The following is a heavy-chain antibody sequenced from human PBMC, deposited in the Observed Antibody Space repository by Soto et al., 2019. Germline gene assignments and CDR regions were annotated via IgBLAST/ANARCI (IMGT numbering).Heavy chain of an antibody. Sequence: GGSLRLSCATSGFTFSNYWMHWVRQAPGKGPVWVSRINEDESNTNYADPVKGRFTISRDNAKNTLYLQMNSPRAEDTAVYYCARGLFLDYWGQGTLVTVSS. J-gene: IGHJ4*02. CDR3: ARGLFLDY. CDR2: INEDESNT. V-gene: IGHV3-74*01. D-gene: IGHD3-3*01. CDR1: GFTFSNYW.